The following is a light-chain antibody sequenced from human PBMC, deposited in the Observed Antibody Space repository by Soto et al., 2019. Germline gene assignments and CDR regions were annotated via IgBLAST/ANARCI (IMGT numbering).Light chain of an antibody. CDR1: QSINNW. Sequence: DNQMTQSPSTLSASVGDRVTITCRASQSINNWLAWYQQKPGKAPKLLIYGASSLESGVPSRFSGSGSGTEFTLTNNSLQPDDFATYYCQQYNLYWTFGQGTKVEIK. CDR3: QQYNLYWT. CDR2: GAS. J-gene: IGKJ1*01. V-gene: IGKV1-5*01.